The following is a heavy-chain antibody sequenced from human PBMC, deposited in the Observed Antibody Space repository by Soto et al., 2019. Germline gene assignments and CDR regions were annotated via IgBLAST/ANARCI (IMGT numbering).Heavy chain of an antibody. Sequence: GGSLRLSCASSGFIFKMYWMHWVRQSPGKGLVWISRIYNDGTYSDYADSVRGRFTISRDNVNDTLYLQMNNLRAEDSGLYYCTRGPRPISTGTGAYWGQGTQVTVSS. D-gene: IGHD3-10*01. CDR3: TRGPRPISTGTGAY. CDR2: IYNDGTYS. J-gene: IGHJ4*02. CDR1: GFIFKMYW. V-gene: IGHV3-74*01.